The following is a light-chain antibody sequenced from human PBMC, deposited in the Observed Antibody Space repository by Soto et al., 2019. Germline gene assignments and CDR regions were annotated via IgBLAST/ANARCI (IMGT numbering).Light chain of an antibody. V-gene: IGKV1-5*03. Sequence: DIQMTQSPSTLSASVGDRVTITCRASQSISSWLAWYQQKPGKAPKLLIYKASSLESGVPSRFSGSGSGTEFTLTISILQPDDFATYYCQQYNSYSQTFGQGTKV. J-gene: IGKJ1*01. CDR1: QSISSW. CDR3: QQYNSYSQT. CDR2: KAS.